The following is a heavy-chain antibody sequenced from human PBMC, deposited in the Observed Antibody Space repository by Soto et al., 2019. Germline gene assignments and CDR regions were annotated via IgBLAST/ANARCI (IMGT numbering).Heavy chain of an antibody. Sequence: ASVKVSCKASGGTFSSYTISWVRQAPGQGLEWMGRIIPILGIANYAQKFQGRVTITADKSTSTAYMELSSLRSEDTDLYYCARYEFKGSGDHYYYYYMDVWGKGTTVTVSS. D-gene: IGHD3-10*01. CDR2: IIPILGIA. CDR1: GGTFSSYT. V-gene: IGHV1-69*02. J-gene: IGHJ6*03. CDR3: ARYEFKGSGDHYYYYYMDV.